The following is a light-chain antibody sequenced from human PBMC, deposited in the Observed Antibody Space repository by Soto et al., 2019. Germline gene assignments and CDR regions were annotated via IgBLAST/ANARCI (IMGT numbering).Light chain of an antibody. CDR2: SAS. CDR1: RDIRTW. J-gene: IGKJ1*01. CDR3: QQADTFPWT. Sequence: IQMTQSPASVSASVGDRVTITCQASRDIRTWLAWYQQKPGKAPKLLIYSASALKRGVPSRFSGSGSGTDFALTVSSLQPEDFATYYCQQADTFPWTFGQGTKVEIK. V-gene: IGKV1D-12*01.